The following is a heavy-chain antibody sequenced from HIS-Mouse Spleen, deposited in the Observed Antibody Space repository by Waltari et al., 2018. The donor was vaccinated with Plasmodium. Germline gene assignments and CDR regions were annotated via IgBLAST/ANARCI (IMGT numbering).Heavy chain of an antibody. Sequence: QVQLVQSGAEVKKPGSSVQVSCKASGGTFSSYAISWVRQAPGQGLEWMGRIIPILGIANYAQKFQGRVTSTADKSTSTAYMELSSLRSEDTAVYYCARVGIAAAGWYFDLWGRGTLVTVSS. CDR3: ARVGIAAAGWYFDL. CDR2: IIPILGIA. CDR1: GGTFSSYA. D-gene: IGHD6-13*01. J-gene: IGHJ2*01. V-gene: IGHV1-69*04.